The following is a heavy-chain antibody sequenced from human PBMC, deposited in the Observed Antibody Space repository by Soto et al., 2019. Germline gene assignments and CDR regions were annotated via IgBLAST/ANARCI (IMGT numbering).Heavy chain of an antibody. CDR1: GGSISSGGYY. CDR2: IYYSGST. J-gene: IGHJ4*02. CDR3: ARAFRPAPNFDY. Sequence: PSETLSLTCTVSGGSISSGGYYWSWIRQHPGKGLEWIGYIYYSGSTYYNPSLKSRVTISVDTSKNQFSLKLSSVTAADTAVYYCARAFRPAPNFDYWGQGTLVTVSS. V-gene: IGHV4-31*03.